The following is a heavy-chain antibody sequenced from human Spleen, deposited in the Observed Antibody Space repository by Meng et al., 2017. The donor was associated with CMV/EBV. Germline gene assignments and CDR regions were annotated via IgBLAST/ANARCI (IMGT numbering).Heavy chain of an antibody. CDR3: ARGPGGRRTEDYFDY. J-gene: IGHJ4*02. V-gene: IGHV1-69*05. Sequence: SVKVSCKASGGTFSSYAISWVRQAPGQGLEWMGGIIPIFGTANYAQKFQGRVTITTDESTSTAYMELGSLRSEDTAVYYCARGPGGRRTEDYFDYWGQGTLVTVSS. D-gene: IGHD3-16*01. CDR2: IIPIFGTA. CDR1: GGTFSSYA.